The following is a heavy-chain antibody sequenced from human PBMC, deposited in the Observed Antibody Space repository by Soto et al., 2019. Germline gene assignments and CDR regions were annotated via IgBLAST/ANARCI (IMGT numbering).Heavy chain of an antibody. J-gene: IGHJ6*03. CDR3: ARDQVHSSSPYYYYYYMDV. CDR1: GGSISSYY. Sequence: SETLSLTCTVSGGSISSYYWSWIRQPPGKGLEWIGYIYYSGSTNYNPSLKSRVTISVDTSKNQFSLKLSSVTAADTAVYYCARDQVHSSSPYYYYYYMDVWGKGTMVTVSS. V-gene: IGHV4-59*01. D-gene: IGHD6-6*01. CDR2: IYYSGST.